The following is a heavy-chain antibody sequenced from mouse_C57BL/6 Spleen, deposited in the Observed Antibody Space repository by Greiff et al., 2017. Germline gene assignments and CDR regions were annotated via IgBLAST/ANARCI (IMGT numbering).Heavy chain of an antibody. CDR3: ARERDCYGSTYAMDY. CDR2: INYDGSST. D-gene: IGHD1-1*01. V-gene: IGHV5-16*01. Sequence: DVMLVESEGGLVQPGSSMKLSCTASGFTFSDYYMAWVRQVPEKGLEWVANINYDGSSTYYLDSLKSHFIISTDNATNILYLQMSSLKSEDTATYYWARERDCYGSTYAMDYWGQGTSVTVSS. J-gene: IGHJ4*01. CDR1: GFTFSDYY.